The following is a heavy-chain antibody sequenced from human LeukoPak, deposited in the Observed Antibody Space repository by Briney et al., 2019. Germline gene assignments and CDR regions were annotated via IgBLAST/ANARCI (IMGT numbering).Heavy chain of an antibody. D-gene: IGHD5-18*01. CDR3: AREGTAMVAKYFQH. CDR2: INPSGGNT. Sequence: ASGKVSCTASGYTFTNYYIQWVRQAPGQALEWIGIINPSGGNTNDAQKFQGSVAMTRDTTTSTVYMELSRLTSEDTAVYFCAREGTAMVAKYFQHWGQGTLVTVSS. V-gene: IGHV1-46*01. J-gene: IGHJ1*01. CDR1: GYTFTNYY.